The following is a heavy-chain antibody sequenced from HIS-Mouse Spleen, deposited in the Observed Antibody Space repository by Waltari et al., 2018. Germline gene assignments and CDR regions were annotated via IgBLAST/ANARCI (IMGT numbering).Heavy chain of an antibody. D-gene: IGHD5-12*01. J-gene: IGHJ4*02. CDR3: ARVATERDGYNDY. CDR2: RWKDGSNK. Sequence: QVQLVDAGGGVAKPGRTVSRSCEASASPSRSYGMHWVREVPGKGLGGVAVRWKDGSNKYYADSVKGRFTISRDNSKNTLYLQMNSLRAEDTAVYYCARVATERDGYNDYWGQGTLVTVSS. CDR1: ASPSRSYG. V-gene: IGHV3-33*01.